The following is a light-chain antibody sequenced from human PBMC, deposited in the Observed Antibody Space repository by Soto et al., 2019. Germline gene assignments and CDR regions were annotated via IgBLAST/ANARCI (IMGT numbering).Light chain of an antibody. CDR1: SGHSHYA. CDR3: QTWGTGIQVV. V-gene: IGLV4-69*01. Sequence: QSVLTQSPSASASLGASVKPTCTLSSGHSHYAIAWHQQQPEKGPRYLMKVNNDGSHSKGDGIPDRFSGSSSGAERYLTISSLQSEDEADYSCQTWGTGIQVVFGGGTKVTVL. CDR2: VNNDGSH. J-gene: IGLJ2*01.